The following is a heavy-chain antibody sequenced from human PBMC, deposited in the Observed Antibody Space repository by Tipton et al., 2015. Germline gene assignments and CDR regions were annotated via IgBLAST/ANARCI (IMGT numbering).Heavy chain of an antibody. V-gene: IGHV3-30*18. CDR2: ISYDGSHK. Sequence: SLRLSCVGSGFTFNSYGMHWVRQAPGKGLEWVALISYDGSHKYYADSVRGRFTISRDNSKNTLYLQMSSLKPEDTAVYYCAKVREAWFDPWGQGALVTVSS. D-gene: IGHD3-10*01. CDR1: GFTFNSYG. CDR3: AKVREAWFDP. J-gene: IGHJ5*02.